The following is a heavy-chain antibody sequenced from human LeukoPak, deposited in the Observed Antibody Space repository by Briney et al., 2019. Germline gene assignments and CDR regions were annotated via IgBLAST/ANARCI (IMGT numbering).Heavy chain of an antibody. D-gene: IGHD4-23*01. V-gene: IGHV4-59*08. CDR3: ARHIPGNPYFDY. J-gene: IGHJ4*02. Sequence: SETLSLTCIVSGGSITSYYWSWIRQPSGKGLEWIGYIYYSGSTNYNPPLKSRVTISVETSKNQFSLKLRSVTAADTAVYYCARHIPGNPYFDYWGQGTLVTVSS. CDR2: IYYSGST. CDR1: GGSITSYY.